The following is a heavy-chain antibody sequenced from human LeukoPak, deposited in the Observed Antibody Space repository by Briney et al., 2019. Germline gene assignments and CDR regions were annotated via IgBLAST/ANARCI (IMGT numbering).Heavy chain of an antibody. J-gene: IGHJ4*02. Sequence: GASVKVSCKASGYTFTSYDINWVRQATGQGLEWMGWMNPNSGNTGYAQKFQGRVTMTRNTSISTAYMELSSLRSEDTAVYYCARDWDFRGGYFDYWGQGTLVTVSS. V-gene: IGHV1-8*01. CDR2: MNPNSGNT. CDR1: GYTFTSYD. D-gene: IGHD2/OR15-2a*01. CDR3: ARDWDFRGGYFDY.